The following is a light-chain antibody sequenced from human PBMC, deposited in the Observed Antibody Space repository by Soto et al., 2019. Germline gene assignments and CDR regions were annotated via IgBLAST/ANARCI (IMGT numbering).Light chain of an antibody. J-gene: IGKJ5*01. V-gene: IGKV3-11*01. CDR2: DAY. Sequence: EVVLTQSPVTLSLSPGERATLSCRASRSFRGLLAWYQQKPGQAPRLLIYDAYNRATGIPPRFSGSGSGTDFTLTISSLEPEDSAVYYCQQRHMRPITFGQGTRLEIK. CDR1: RSFRGL. CDR3: QQRHMRPIT.